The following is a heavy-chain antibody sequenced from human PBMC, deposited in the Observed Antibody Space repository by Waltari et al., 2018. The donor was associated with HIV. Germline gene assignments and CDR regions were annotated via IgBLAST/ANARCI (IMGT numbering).Heavy chain of an antibody. CDR1: GFTSNNYW. Sequence: EVQLVESGGGLVQPGGSLRLSCAASGFTSNNYWMHWVRQAPGKGLVWVSRINGDGSRTIYADSVKGRFTISRDNAKNTLYLQVNSLRAEDTAVYYCAREGGLDYYFDYWGQGTLVTVSS. CDR2: INGDGSRT. CDR3: AREGGLDYYFDY. J-gene: IGHJ4*02. V-gene: IGHV3-74*01. D-gene: IGHD5-12*01.